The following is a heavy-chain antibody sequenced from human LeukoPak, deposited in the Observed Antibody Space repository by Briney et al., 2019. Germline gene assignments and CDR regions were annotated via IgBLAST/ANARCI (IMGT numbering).Heavy chain of an antibody. Sequence: GGSLRLSCAASGFTFSSYEMNWVRQAPGKGLEWVSYTSNSGSTIYYADSVKGRFTISRDNAKNSLYLQMNSLRAEDTAVYHCARGHGSGWYYFDYWGQGTLVTVSS. CDR3: ARGHGSGWYYFDY. V-gene: IGHV3-48*03. J-gene: IGHJ4*02. CDR1: GFTFSSYE. D-gene: IGHD6-19*01. CDR2: TSNSGSTI.